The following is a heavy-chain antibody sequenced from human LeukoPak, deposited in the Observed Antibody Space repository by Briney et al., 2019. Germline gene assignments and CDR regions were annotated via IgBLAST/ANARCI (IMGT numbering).Heavy chain of an antibody. CDR1: GGSFSGYY. Sequence: SETLSLTCAVYGGSFSGYYWSWIRQPPGKGLEWIGEINHSGSTNYNPSLKSRVTISVDTSKNQFSLKLSSVTAADTAVYYCSYDYVWGTYRRPGDYWGQGTLVTDSS. J-gene: IGHJ4*02. CDR2: INHSGST. CDR3: SYDYVWGTYRRPGDY. D-gene: IGHD3-16*02. V-gene: IGHV4-34*01.